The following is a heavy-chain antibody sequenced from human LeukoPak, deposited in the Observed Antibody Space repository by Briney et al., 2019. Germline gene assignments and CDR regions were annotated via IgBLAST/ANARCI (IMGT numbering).Heavy chain of an antibody. CDR1: GCTLISYG. CDR3: ARDRNIHCSSSTCYPVWDY. V-gene: IGHV1-18*01. J-gene: IGHJ4*02. D-gene: IGHD2-2*01. CDR2: INTYNDNT. Sequence: ASVKVSFKASGCTLISYGISWVRQAPGQGLEWMGWINTYNDNTNYAQKLQGRVTMTTDTSTTTAYMELRSLRSDDTAVYYCARDRNIHCSSSTCYPVWDYWGQGTLVTVSS.